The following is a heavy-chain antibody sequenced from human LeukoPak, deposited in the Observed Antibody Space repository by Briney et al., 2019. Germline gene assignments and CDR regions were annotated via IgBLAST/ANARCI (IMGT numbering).Heavy chain of an antibody. J-gene: IGHJ4*02. D-gene: IGHD1-26*01. CDR3: ARDPIAGAPDYFDY. CDR1: GFMFSRYA. Sequence: QVGGSLRLSCAASGFMFSRYAMHWVRQAPGEGPELVAVIAYDGSLKYYGDSVKGRFTISRDDSKNTLYLQMSSLRAEDTAVYYCARDPIAGAPDYFDYRGQGTLVTVSS. CDR2: IAYDGSLK. V-gene: IGHV3-30*04.